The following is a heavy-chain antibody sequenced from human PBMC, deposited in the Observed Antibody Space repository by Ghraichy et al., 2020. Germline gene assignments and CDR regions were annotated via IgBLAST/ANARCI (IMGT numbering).Heavy chain of an antibody. CDR3: ARSTEYFDY. V-gene: IGHV4-34*01. CDR1: GGSFSGYY. J-gene: IGHJ4*02. CDR2: INHSGST. Sequence: SETLSLTCAVYGGSFSGYYWSWIRQPPGKGLEWIGEINHSGSTNYNPSLKSRVNISVDTSKNQFSLKLSSVTAADTAVYYCARSTEYFDYWGQGTRVTGSS. D-gene: IGHD4-17*01.